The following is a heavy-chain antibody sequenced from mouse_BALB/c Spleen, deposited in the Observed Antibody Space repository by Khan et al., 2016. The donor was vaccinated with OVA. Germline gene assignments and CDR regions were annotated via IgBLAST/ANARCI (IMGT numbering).Heavy chain of an antibody. J-gene: IGHJ4*01. CDR2: INTHSGVP. Sequence: QIQLVQSGPELKKSGETVRISCKASGYTFTTAGMQWVQKMPGKGLKWIGWINTHSGVPKYAADFKGRFAFSLETSASTAYLQITNLKNEDTAIYFCARGGAAYYKYGGSTMDYWGQGTSVTVSS. V-gene: IGHV9-4*02. D-gene: IGHD2-12*01. CDR1: GYTFTTAG. CDR3: ARGGAAYYKYGGSTMDY.